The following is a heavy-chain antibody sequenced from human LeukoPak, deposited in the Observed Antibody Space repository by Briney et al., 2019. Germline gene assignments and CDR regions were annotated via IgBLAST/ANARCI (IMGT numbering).Heavy chain of an antibody. Sequence: SSETLSLTCAVPGGSISSSNWWSWVRQPPGKGLEWIGEIDHSGSTNYNPSLKSRVTISVDMSKNKFSLKLRSVTAADTAVYYCARDRYYDILTGIFDYWGQGTLVTVSS. D-gene: IGHD3-9*01. V-gene: IGHV4-4*02. CDR2: IDHSGST. CDR3: ARDRYYDILTGIFDY. CDR1: GGSISSSNW. J-gene: IGHJ4*02.